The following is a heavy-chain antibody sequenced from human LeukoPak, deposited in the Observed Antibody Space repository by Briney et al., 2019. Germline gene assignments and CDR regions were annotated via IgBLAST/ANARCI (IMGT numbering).Heavy chain of an antibody. CDR2: ISAYTGNT. CDR1: GYTFTSYG. D-gene: IGHD3-10*01. J-gene: IGHJ3*02. V-gene: IGHV1-18*01. CDR3: ARDMVRGVQSAFDI. Sequence: GASVKVSCKASGYTFTSYGISWVRQAPGQGLEWRGWISAYTGNTNYAQKLQGRVTMTTHTSTSTAYMELRSLRSDDTAVYYCARDMVRGVQSAFDIWGQGTMVTVSS.